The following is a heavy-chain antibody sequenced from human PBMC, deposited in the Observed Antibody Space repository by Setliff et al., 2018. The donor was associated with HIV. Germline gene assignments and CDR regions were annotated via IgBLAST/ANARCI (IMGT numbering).Heavy chain of an antibody. CDR1: GLTFSSYW. V-gene: IGHV3-7*03. CDR3: AKDHATSSWFTALLDY. J-gene: IGHJ4*02. CDR2: IKEDGSEK. D-gene: IGHD6-13*01. Sequence: PGGSLRLSCAASGLTFSSYWMSWVRQAPGKGLEWMANIKEDGSEKYYVDSVKGRFTISRDNTKNSLYLQMNSLRAEDTAVYYCAKDHATSSWFTALLDYWGQGALVTVS.